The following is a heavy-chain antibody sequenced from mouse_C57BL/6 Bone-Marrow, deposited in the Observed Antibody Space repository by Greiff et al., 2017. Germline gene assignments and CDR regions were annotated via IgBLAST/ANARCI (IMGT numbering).Heavy chain of an antibody. CDR1: GFSLPSYG. CDR3: AKPDNYGSSFDWYVDV. D-gene: IGHD1-1*01. Sequence: QVQLKESGPGLVAPSQSLSITCTVSGFSLPSYGVSWVRQPPGKGLEWLGVIWGDGSTNYHSALLSRLSISKDNSKSPVFVKLTSLQTDDTATYYGAKPDNYGSSFDWYVDVWGTGTTVTVSS. V-gene: IGHV2-3*01. CDR2: IWGDGST. J-gene: IGHJ1*03.